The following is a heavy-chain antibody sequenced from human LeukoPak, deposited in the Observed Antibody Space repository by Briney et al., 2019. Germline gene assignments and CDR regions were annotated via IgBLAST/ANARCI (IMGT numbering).Heavy chain of an antibody. CDR2: ISSDGGTT. D-gene: IGHD6-13*01. CDR3: ARGGTSWPRYFDN. V-gene: IGHV3-64*01. Sequence: PGGSLRLSCAASGFTFSGHAMHWVRQAPGKGLEYVAAISSDGGTTNYANSVKGRFIISRDNPKNTLYLQMGCLRSEDMAIYYCARGGTSWPRYFDNWGQGTLVTVSS. J-gene: IGHJ4*02. CDR1: GFTFSGHA.